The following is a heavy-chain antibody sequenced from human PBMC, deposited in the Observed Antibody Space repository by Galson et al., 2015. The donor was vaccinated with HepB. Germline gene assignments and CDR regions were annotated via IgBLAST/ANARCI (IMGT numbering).Heavy chain of an antibody. CDR1: GYRFSSYW. CDR2: IYPGDSDT. J-gene: IGHJ4*02. CDR3: ARHGGYSTGWYITAIDY. D-gene: IGHD6-13*01. Sequence: QSGAEVKKPGESLKISCKGSGYRFSSYWIAWVRQMPGKDLEWMGIIYPGDSDTRYSPSFQGQVTISADKSISTAYLQWSSLKASDSAMYYCARHGGYSTGWYITAIDYRGQGTPVTVSS. V-gene: IGHV5-51*01.